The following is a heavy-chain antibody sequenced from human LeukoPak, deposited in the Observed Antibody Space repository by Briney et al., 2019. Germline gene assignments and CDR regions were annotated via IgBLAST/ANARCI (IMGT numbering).Heavy chain of an antibody. D-gene: IGHD4-23*01. CDR1: GFTFRTSW. V-gene: IGHV3-7*03. J-gene: IGHJ5*01. Sequence: GGSLRLSCRASGFTFRTSWMNWVRQAPGKGLEWVASINPDGSEKYSVDSVKGRFTISRDSSKNTVFLHMSGLRDDDTAVYYCVGGHDLEFEFWGQGTLVIVSS. CDR3: VGGHDLEFEF. CDR2: INPDGSEK.